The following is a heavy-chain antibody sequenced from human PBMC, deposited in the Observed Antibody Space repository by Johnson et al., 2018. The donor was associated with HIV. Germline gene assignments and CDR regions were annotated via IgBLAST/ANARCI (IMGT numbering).Heavy chain of an antibody. CDR1: GFTFDDYA. Sequence: VQLVESGGGLVQPGRSLRLSCAASGFTFDDYAMHWVRQAPGKGLEWVSGISWNSGSIGYADSVKGRFTISRDNAKNSLYLQMNSLRAEDTAVYYCAGDCLWYYDRSGYYLTHDAFDVWGQGTMVTV. CDR2: ISWNSGSI. V-gene: IGHV3-9*01. D-gene: IGHD3-22*01. CDR3: AGDCLWYYDRSGYYLTHDAFDV. J-gene: IGHJ3*01.